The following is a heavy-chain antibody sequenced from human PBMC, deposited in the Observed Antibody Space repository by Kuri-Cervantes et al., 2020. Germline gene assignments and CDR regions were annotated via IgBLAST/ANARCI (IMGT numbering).Heavy chain of an antibody. D-gene: IGHD6-19*01. Sequence: SGPTLVKPTETLTLTCTVSGFSLSNARMGVSWIRQPPGKALEWLAHIFSNDEKSYSTSLKTRLTISKDTSKNQVVLIMTNMDPVDTATYYCARSYSSGWYGVGLDYWGQGTLVTVSS. V-gene: IGHV2-26*01. J-gene: IGHJ4*02. CDR2: IFSNDEK. CDR3: ARSYSSGWYGVGLDY. CDR1: GFSLSNARMG.